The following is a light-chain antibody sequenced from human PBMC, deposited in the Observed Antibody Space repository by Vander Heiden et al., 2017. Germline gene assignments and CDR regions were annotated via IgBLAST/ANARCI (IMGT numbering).Light chain of an antibody. V-gene: IGLV1-44*01. Sequence: QSVLTQPPSASGTPGQRVTISCSGSSSNIGSYTVNWYQQLPGTGPKLLIYTNNQRPSGVPDRFSGSKSGTSASLAISGLQSEDEADYHCAAWDDTLNGVVFDGGTKLSVL. CDR2: TNN. J-gene: IGLJ2*01. CDR1: SSNIGSYT. CDR3: AAWDDTLNGVV.